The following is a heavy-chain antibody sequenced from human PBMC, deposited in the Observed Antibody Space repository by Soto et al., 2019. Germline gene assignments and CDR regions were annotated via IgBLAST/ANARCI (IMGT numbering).Heavy chain of an antibody. CDR3: ARELPLSSYYDYIWGSYRYSHFYY. J-gene: IGHJ4*02. CDR2: IKQDGSEK. CDR1: GFTFSSYW. V-gene: IGHV3-7*01. Sequence: HPGGSLRLSCAASGFTFSSYWMSWVRQAPGKGLEWVANIKQDGSEKYYVDSVKGRFTISRDNTKNSLYLQMNSLRAEDMDVYYCARELPLSSYYDYIWGSYRYSHFYYWGQGTLVTVSS. D-gene: IGHD3-16*02.